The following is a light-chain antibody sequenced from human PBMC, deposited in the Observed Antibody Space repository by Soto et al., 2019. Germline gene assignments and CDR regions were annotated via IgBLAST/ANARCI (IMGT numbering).Light chain of an antibody. CDR2: DVT. CDR3: GSITRSSTSV. CDR1: SSDVGGYNY. J-gene: IGLJ1*01. V-gene: IGLV2-14*01. Sequence: QSVLTQPPSASGSPGQSLTISCTGTSSDVGGYNYVSWYQQHPGKAPKLIIYDVTKRPSGVSNRFSGSKSGNTASLTISGIQAEDEGDYYCGSITRSSTSVFGTGTKVTVL.